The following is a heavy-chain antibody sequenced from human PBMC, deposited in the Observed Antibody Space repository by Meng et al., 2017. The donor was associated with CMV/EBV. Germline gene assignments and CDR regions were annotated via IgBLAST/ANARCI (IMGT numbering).Heavy chain of an antibody. CDR2: IYYSGST. CDR1: GGSISSGDYY. V-gene: IGHV4-30-4*08. J-gene: IGHJ4*02. CDR3: ARVMGPNRTPYYFDY. Sequence: ESGPGLVNPSQTLSLTCTLSGGSISSGDYYWSWIRQPPGKGLEWIGYIYYSGSTYYNPSLKSRVTISVDTSKNQFSLKLSSVTAADTAVYYCARVMGPNRTPYYFDYWGQGTLVTVSS. D-gene: IGHD1-14*01.